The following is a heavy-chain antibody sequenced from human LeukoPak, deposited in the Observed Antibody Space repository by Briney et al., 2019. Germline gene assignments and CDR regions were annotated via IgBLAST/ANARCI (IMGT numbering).Heavy chain of an antibody. CDR1: GFTVSSNY. D-gene: IGHD1-14*01. CDR2: IYSGGST. V-gene: IGHV3-66*02. Sequence: GGSLRLSCAASGFTVSSNYMSWVRQAPGKGLEWVSVIYSGGSTYYADSVKGRFTISRDNSKNPLYLQMNSLRAEDTAVYYCARHNREPYYFDYWGQGTLVTVSS. J-gene: IGHJ4*02. CDR3: ARHNREPYYFDY.